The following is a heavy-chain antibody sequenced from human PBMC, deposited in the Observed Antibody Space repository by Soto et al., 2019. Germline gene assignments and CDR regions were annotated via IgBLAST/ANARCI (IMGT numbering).Heavy chain of an antibody. V-gene: IGHV3-30*18. CDR2: ISYDGSNK. J-gene: IGHJ4*02. CDR1: GFTFSSYG. CDR3: AKDPWRDGYTYGYYFDY. Sequence: QVQLVESGGGVVQPGRSLRLSCAASGFTFSSYGMHWVRQAPGKGLEWVAVISYDGSNKYYADSVKGRFTISRDNSKNTLYLQMNSLRAEDTAVYYCAKDPWRDGYTYGYYFDYWGQGTLVTVSS. D-gene: IGHD5-12*01.